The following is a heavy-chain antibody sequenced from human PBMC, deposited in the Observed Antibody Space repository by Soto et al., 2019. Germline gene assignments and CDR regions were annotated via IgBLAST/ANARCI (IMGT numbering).Heavy chain of an antibody. V-gene: IGHV2-5*02. D-gene: IGHD5-12*01. CDR3: AHVYGGYDNFDY. CDR2: IYWDDDK. Sequence: QITLKESGPTLVKPTQTLTLTCTFSGFSLSTSGVGVGWIRQPRGKALEWLALIYWDDDKRYSPSLKSRLTITKDTCKNQVVLTMTNMDPVDTATYYCAHVYGGYDNFDYWGQGTLVTVSS. CDR1: GFSLSTSGVG. J-gene: IGHJ4*02.